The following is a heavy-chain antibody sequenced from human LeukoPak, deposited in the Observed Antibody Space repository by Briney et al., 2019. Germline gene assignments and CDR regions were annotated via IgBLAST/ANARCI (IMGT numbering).Heavy chain of an antibody. V-gene: IGHV1-18*01. CDR2: ISAYNGNT. CDR1: GYTFTSYG. CDR3: ARERESPFTIFGVVPIRPRYFDY. D-gene: IGHD3-3*01. Sequence: ASVKVSCKASGYTFTSYGISWVRQAPGQGLEWMGWISAYNGNTNCAQKLQGRVTMTTDTSTSTAYMELRSLRSDDTAVYYCARERESPFTIFGVVPIRPRYFDYWGQGTLVTVSS. J-gene: IGHJ4*02.